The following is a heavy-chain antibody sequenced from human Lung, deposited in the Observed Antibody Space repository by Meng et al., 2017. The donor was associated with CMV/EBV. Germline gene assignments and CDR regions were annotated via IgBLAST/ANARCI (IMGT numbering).Heavy chain of an antibody. Sequence: SETXSLXXTVSGGSISSSSYYWGWLRQPPGKGLEWIGSIYYSGYTYYNPSLKSRVSISVDTSKNQFSLKMSSVTAADTAVYYCARILKRLGLDYWGQGSLVXVSS. CDR3: ARILKRLGLDY. CDR1: GGSISSSSYY. J-gene: IGHJ4*02. V-gene: IGHV4-39*01. D-gene: IGHD2-15*01. CDR2: IYYSGYT.